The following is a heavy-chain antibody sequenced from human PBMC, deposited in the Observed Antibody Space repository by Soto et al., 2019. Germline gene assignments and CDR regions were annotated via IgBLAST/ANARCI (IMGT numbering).Heavy chain of an antibody. Sequence: SVKVSCKGSGFTFSSYAIRLVRQATGQGLEWMGGIIPIFGTANYAQKFQGRVTITSDESTSTAYMELSSLRSEDTAVYYCASDILTGYYRVWGQGTLVTVSS. D-gene: IGHD3-9*01. CDR2: IIPIFGTA. CDR1: GFTFSSYA. CDR3: ASDILTGYYRV. J-gene: IGHJ4*02. V-gene: IGHV1-69*13.